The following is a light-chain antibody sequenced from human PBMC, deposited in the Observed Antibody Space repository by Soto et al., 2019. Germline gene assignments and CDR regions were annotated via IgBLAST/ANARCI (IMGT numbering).Light chain of an antibody. CDR2: KAS. CDR3: QQYNSYWT. CDR1: QTISSW. Sequence: DIQMTQSPSTLSGSVGDRVTITCRASQTISSWLAWYQQKPGKAPKLLIYKASTLKSGVPSRFSGSGSGTEFTLPISSLQPDDFATYYCQQYNSYWTFGQGTQVDI. V-gene: IGKV1-5*03. J-gene: IGKJ1*01.